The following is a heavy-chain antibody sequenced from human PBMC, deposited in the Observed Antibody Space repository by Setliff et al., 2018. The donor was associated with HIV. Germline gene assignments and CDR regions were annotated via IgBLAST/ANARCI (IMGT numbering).Heavy chain of an antibody. CDR3: WYSKRRQWLDY. Sequence: PSETLSLTCAVYGGSFSGYYWSWVRQAPGKGLEWVGRIKDKIDHGTTDYAAPVKGRFTISRDDSENTLYLQMNSLKSEDTAVYYCWYSKRRQWLDYWGQGTLVTVSS. CDR1: GGSFSGYY. CDR2: IKDKIDHGTT. V-gene: IGHV3-15*01. J-gene: IGHJ4*02. D-gene: IGHD1-26*01.